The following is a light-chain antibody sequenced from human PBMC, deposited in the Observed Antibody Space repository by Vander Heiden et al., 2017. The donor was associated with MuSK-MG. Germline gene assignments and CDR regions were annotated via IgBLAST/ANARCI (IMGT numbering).Light chain of an antibody. CDR1: SSDVGGYNY. CDR2: DVS. J-gene: IGLJ3*02. CDR3: CSYAGSYIWV. V-gene: IGLV2-11*01. Sequence: QSSWAQPRPVSGSPGQSVTISCTGTSSDVGGYNYVSWYQQHPGKAPKLMMYDVSKRPSGVPDRFSGSKSGNTASLTISGLQAEDEADYYCCSYAGSYIWVFGGGTKLTVL.